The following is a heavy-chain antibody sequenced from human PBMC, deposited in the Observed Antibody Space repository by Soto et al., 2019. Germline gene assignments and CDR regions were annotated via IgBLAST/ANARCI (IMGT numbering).Heavy chain of an antibody. Sequence: ASVKVSCKASGYTFTSYYMHWVRQAPGQGLEWMGIINPSGGSTSYAQKFQGRVTMTRDTSTSTVYMELSSLRSEDTAVYYCARGGLVGAVKGYYYYMDVWGKGTTVTVSS. V-gene: IGHV1-46*01. CDR3: ARGGLVGAVKGYYYYMDV. CDR2: INPSGGST. D-gene: IGHD2-15*01. J-gene: IGHJ6*03. CDR1: GYTFTSYY.